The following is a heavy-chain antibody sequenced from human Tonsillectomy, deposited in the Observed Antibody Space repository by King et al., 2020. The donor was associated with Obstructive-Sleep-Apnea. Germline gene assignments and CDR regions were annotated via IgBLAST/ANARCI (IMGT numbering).Heavy chain of an antibody. CDR3: ARYCTGGSCSYSYFGLDV. CDR1: GFTFGDYY. V-gene: IGHV3-11*06. J-gene: IGHJ6*02. D-gene: IGHD2-15*01. CDR2: ISSSSSFT. Sequence: VQLVESGGGLVKPGGSLRLSCAASGFTFGDYYMSWVRQAPGRGLEWNSHISSSSSFTMYADSVKGRFTISRDSAKNSLYLQMNSLRAEDTGVYFCARYCTGGSCSYSYFGLDVWGQGTTVTVSS.